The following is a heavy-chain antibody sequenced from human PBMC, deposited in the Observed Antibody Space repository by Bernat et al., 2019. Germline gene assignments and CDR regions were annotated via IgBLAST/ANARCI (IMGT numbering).Heavy chain of an antibody. CDR2: ISSSSSTI. CDR1: GFTFRSYS. D-gene: IGHD4-17*01. CDR3: ASADYGDFSVDY. V-gene: IGHV3-48*02. J-gene: IGHJ4*02. Sequence: EVQLVESGGGLVQPGGSLRFSCAASGFTFRSYSMNWVRQAPGKGLEWVSYISSSSSTIYYADSVKGRFTISRDNAKNSLYLQMNSLRDEDTAVYYCASADYGDFSVDYWGQGTLVTVSS.